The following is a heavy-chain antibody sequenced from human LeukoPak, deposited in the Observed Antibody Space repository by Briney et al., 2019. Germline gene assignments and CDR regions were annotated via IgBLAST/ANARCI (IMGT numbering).Heavy chain of an antibody. J-gene: IGHJ4*02. Sequence: GESLKISCKGSGYSFTSYWIGWVRQMPGKGLEWMGIIYPGDSDTTYSPSFQGQVTVSADKSISTAYLQWSSLKASDTAMYYCARLPYDTSWGYFDYWGQGTLVTVSS. D-gene: IGHD3-16*01. CDR3: ARLPYDTSWGYFDY. V-gene: IGHV5-51*01. CDR1: GYSFTSYW. CDR2: IYPGDSDT.